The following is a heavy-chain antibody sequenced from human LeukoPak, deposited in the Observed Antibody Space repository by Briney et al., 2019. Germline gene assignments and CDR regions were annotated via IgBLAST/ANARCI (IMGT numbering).Heavy chain of an antibody. V-gene: IGHV3-66*01. J-gene: IGHJ4*02. CDR1: GFSVSSNY. Sequence: GGSLRLSCAASGFSVSSNYMSWVRQAPGKGLEWVSVIYSGGSEYYADSVKGRFTNSRDNFKNRLYLQMNSLRAEDTAVYYCARDMAGDYYDSGSYGYFDYWGQGTLVTVSS. CDR3: ARDMAGDYYDSGSYGYFDY. CDR2: IYSGGSE. D-gene: IGHD3-22*01.